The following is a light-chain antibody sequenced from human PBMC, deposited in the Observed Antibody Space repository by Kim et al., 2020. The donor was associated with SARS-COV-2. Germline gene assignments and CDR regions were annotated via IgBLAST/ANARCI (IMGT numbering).Light chain of an antibody. J-gene: IGLJ2*01. CDR2: QDS. V-gene: IGLV3-1*01. CDR1: KAGDKY. Sequence: SYELTQPPSVSVPPGQTASITCSGDKAGDKYACWYQQKPGQSPVLVIYQDSKRPSGIPERFSGSNSGNTATLTISGTQAMDEADYYCQAWDSSTAVFGGG. CDR3: QAWDSSTAV.